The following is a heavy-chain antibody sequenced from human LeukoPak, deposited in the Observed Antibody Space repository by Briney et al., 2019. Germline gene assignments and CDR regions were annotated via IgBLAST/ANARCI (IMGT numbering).Heavy chain of an antibody. D-gene: IGHD5-24*01. CDR3: ARRTRDGYNTPIDF. V-gene: IGHV3-23*01. J-gene: IGHJ4*02. CDR2: ISGSDGST. CDR1: GFSLRNHA. Sequence: GGSLRLSCAASGFSLRNHAMNWVRQAPGKGLGWVSGISGSDGSTYYADSVKGRFTISSDNSKNTLYLQMDSLGAEDTAVYFCARRTRDGYNTPIDFWGQGTLVTVSS.